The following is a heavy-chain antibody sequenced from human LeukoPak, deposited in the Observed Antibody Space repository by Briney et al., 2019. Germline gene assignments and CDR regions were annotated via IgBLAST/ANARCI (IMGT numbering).Heavy chain of an antibody. V-gene: IGHV3-23*01. D-gene: IGHD1-26*01. CDR3: AKDMELAS. CDR2: ISSSGANA. Sequence: GGSLTLSCAASGFTFGDAAMTWVRQAPGKGLEWVSLISSSGANAYYADSVKGRFTISRDNSKNTLYLQMNNLRGEDTAEYYCAKDMELASWGQGTLVTVSS. J-gene: IGHJ5*02. CDR1: GFTFGDAA.